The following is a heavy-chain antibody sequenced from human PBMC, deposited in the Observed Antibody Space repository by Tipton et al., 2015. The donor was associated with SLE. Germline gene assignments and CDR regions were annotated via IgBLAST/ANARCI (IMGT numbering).Heavy chain of an antibody. CDR3: ARDSYGDYLDY. D-gene: IGHD4-17*01. V-gene: IGHV3-30-3*01. J-gene: IGHJ4*02. CDR2: ISYDGSNK. Sequence: SLRLSCAASGFTFSNYNMNWVRQAPGKGLEWVAVISYDGSNKYYADSVKGRFTISRDNSKNTLYLQMNSLRAEDTAVYYCARDSYGDYLDYWGQGTLVTVSS. CDR1: GFTFSNYN.